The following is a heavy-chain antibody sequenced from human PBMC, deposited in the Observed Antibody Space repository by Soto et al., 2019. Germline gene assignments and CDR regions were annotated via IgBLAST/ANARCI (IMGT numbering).Heavy chain of an antibody. CDR2: IRSSGEST. D-gene: IGHD2-8*01. V-gene: IGHV3-23*01. Sequence: QLLESGGGLVQTGGSLRLSCTASGFTFSNYAMSWVRQAPGKGLEWVSGIRSSGESTYYADSVKGRSTISRDNSKNMLYLQINSLRAEDTAVYYCAKGGRRVLIPMDVWGQGTTVTVSS. J-gene: IGHJ6*02. CDR1: GFTFSNYA. CDR3: AKGGRRVLIPMDV.